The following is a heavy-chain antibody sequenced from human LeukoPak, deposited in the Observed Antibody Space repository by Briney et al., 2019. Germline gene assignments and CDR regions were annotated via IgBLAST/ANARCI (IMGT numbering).Heavy chain of an antibody. CDR3: ARGSWYYDYVWGSYQFDY. CDR2: INHSGST. D-gene: IGHD3-16*02. CDR1: GGSFSGYY. Sequence: PSETLSLTCAVYGGSFSGYYWSWIRQPPGKGLEWIGEINHSGSTNYNPSLKSRVTISVDTSKNQLSLKLSSVTAADTAVYYCARGSWYYDYVWGSYQFDYWGQGTLVTVSS. J-gene: IGHJ4*02. V-gene: IGHV4-34*01.